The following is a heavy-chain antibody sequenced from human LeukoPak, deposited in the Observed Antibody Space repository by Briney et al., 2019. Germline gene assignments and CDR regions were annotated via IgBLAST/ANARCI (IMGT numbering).Heavy chain of an antibody. CDR3: AKNTRVPGIAAAGTSYWYFDL. CDR1: GFTFSSYS. V-gene: IGHV3-9*01. Sequence: PGGSLRLSCAASGFTFSSYSMNWVRQAPGKGLEWVSGISWNSGSIGYADSVKGRFTISRDNAKNSLYLQMNSLRAEDTALYYCAKNTRVPGIAAAGTSYWYFDLWGRGTLVTVSS. J-gene: IGHJ2*01. CDR2: ISWNSGSI. D-gene: IGHD6-13*01.